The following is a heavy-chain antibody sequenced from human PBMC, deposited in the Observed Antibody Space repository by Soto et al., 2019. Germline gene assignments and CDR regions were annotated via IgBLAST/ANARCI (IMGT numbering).Heavy chain of an antibody. D-gene: IGHD2-15*01. CDR1: GGTFSSYA. Sequence: SVKVSCKASGGTFSSYAISWVRQAPGQGLGWMGGIIPIFGTANYAQKFQGRVTITADESTSTAYMELSSLRSEDTAVYYCAGGYCSGGSCYDYYYGMDVWGQGTTVTVSS. CDR2: IIPIFGTA. V-gene: IGHV1-69*13. CDR3: AGGYCSGGSCYDYYYGMDV. J-gene: IGHJ6*02.